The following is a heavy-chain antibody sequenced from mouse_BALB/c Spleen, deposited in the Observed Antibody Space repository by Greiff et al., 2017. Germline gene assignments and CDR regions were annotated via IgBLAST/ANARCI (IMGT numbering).Heavy chain of an antibody. V-gene: IGHV3-2*02. CDR2: ISYSGST. J-gene: IGHJ4*01. CDR1: GYSITSDYA. Sequence: EVQGVESGPGLVKPSQSLSLTCTVTGYSITSDYAWNWIRQFPGNKLEWMGYISYSGSTSYNPSLKSRISITRDTSKNQFFLQLNSVTTEDTATYYCARSGVYYAMDYWGQGTSVTVSS. CDR3: ARSGVYYAMDY.